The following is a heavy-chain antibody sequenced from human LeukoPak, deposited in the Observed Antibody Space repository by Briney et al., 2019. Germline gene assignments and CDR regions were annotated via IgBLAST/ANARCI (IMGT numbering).Heavy chain of an antibody. CDR1: GGSISSYY. CDR2: IYYSGST. J-gene: IGHJ4*02. Sequence: SETLSLTCTVSGGSISSYYWHWIRQPPGKGLEWIGYIYYSGSTNSNPSLKSRVTISVDTSKNQFSLKLSSVTAADTAVYHCARDRGDYNFDHWGQGTLVTVSS. D-gene: IGHD4-17*01. V-gene: IGHV4-59*01. CDR3: ARDRGDYNFDH.